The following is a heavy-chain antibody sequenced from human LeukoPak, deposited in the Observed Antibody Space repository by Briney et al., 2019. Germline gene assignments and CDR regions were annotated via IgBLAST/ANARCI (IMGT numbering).Heavy chain of an antibody. CDR3: ARGLSTMVRGVTWGFDP. CDR1: GGSFSGYY. CDR2: INHSGST. Sequence: PSETLSLTCAVYGGSFSGYYWSWIRQPPGKGLEWIGEINHSGSTNYNPSLKSRVTISVDTSKNQFSLKLSSVTAADTAVYYCARGLSTMVRGVTWGFDPWGQGTLVTVSS. V-gene: IGHV4-34*01. J-gene: IGHJ5*02. D-gene: IGHD3-10*01.